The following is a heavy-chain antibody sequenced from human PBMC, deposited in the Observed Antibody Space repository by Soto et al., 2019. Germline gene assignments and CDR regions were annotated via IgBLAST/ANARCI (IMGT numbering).Heavy chain of an antibody. CDR2: ISGSGGST. Sequence: EVQLLESGGGLVQPGGSLRLSCAASGFTFSSYAMSWVRQAPGKGLEWVSAISGSGGSTYYAESVKGRFTIPRDNSKNTLYVQMNSLRAEDTAVYYWATTWEDDWFDPWGQGTLVTVSS. V-gene: IGHV3-23*01. CDR1: GFTFSSYA. D-gene: IGHD1-1*01. CDR3: ATTWEDDWFDP. J-gene: IGHJ5*02.